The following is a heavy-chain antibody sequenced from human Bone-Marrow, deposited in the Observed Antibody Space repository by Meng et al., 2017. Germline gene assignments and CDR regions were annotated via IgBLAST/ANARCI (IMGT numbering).Heavy chain of an antibody. V-gene: IGHV1-8*03. D-gene: IGHD3-10*01. J-gene: IGHJ6*02. CDR1: GYTFITYD. Sequence: ASVKVSCKASGYTFITYDLNWVRQATGQGLEWMGWMNPNSGNAGYAQKFQGRVTISRNTSITTAYMELSSLRSEDTAVYYCARGRISMIRGVVITADYYGMDVWGQGTRVTVSS. CDR2: MNPNSGNA. CDR3: ARGRISMIRGVVITADYYGMDV.